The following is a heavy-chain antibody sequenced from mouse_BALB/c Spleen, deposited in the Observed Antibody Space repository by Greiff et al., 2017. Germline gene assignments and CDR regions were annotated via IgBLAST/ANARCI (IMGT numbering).Heavy chain of an antibody. CDR1: GFTFSSFG. CDR3: ARIATATLSAMDY. J-gene: IGHJ4*01. CDR2: ISSGSSTI. D-gene: IGHD1-2*01. V-gene: IGHV5-17*02. Sequence: EVQRVESGGGLVQPGGSRKLSCAASGFTFSSFGMHWVRQAPEKGLEWVAYISSGSSTIYYADTVKGRFTISRDNPKNTLFLQMTSLRSEDTAMYYCARIATATLSAMDYWGQGTSVTVSS.